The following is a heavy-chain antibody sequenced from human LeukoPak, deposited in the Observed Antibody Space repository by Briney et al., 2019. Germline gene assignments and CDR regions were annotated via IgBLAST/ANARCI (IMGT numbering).Heavy chain of an antibody. CDR2: INHSGST. CDR3: ARGTPNNP. CDR1: GRSFSGYY. J-gene: IGHJ5*02. D-gene: IGHD4/OR15-4a*01. Sequence: PSETLSLTCAVYGRSFSGYYWSWIRQPPGKGLEWIGEINHSGSTNYNPSLKSRVTISVDTSKNQFSLKLSSVTAADTAVYYCARGTPNNPWGQGTLVTVSS. V-gene: IGHV4-34*01.